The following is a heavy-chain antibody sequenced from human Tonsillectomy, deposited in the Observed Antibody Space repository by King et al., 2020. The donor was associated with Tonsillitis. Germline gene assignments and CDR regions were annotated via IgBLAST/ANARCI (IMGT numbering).Heavy chain of an antibody. J-gene: IGHJ4*02. CDR2: ISYDGSNK. CDR3: AKDWESVAGTQAFDY. D-gene: IGHD6-19*01. Sequence: VQLVESGGGVVQPGRSLRLSCAASGFTFSYYGRHWVRQAPGKGLEWVAVISYDGSNKYYADSVKGRFTISRDNSKNTLYLQMNRLRAEDTAVYYCAKDWESVAGTQAFDYWGQGTLVTVSS. CDR1: GFTFSYYG. V-gene: IGHV3-30*18.